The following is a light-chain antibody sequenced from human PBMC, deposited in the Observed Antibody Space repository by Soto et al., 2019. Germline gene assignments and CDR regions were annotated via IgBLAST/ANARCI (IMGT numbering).Light chain of an antibody. CDR1: QSVSNNY. V-gene: IGKV3-20*01. CDR2: GAS. Sequence: ETVLTQSPCTLSLSPGEGATLSCRASQSVSNNYLAWYQQKPGQAPRLLIYGASNRATGIPDRFSGGGSGTDFTLTISRLEPEDFAVYYCQQYGSSGTFGQGTKVDIK. J-gene: IGKJ1*01. CDR3: QQYGSSGT.